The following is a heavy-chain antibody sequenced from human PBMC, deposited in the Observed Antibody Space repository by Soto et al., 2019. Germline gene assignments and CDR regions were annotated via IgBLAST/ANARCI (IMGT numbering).Heavy chain of an antibody. CDR1: GFTFSSYA. D-gene: IGHD6-19*01. V-gene: IGHV3-30*04. J-gene: IGHJ5*02. CDR3: ARGAAISSDWTTGDR. CDR2: ISYDGRNT. Sequence: QVQVVESGGDVVQRGGSLRLSCVGSGFTFSSYAMYWVRQAPGKGLEWVTVISYDGRNTKYVDSVKGRFTISRDNSKNTLCLQMDRLRDEDTAVYYCARGAAISSDWTTGDRWGQGTLVIVSS.